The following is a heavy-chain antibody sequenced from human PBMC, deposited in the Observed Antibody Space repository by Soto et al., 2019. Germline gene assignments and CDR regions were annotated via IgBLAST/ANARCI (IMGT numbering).Heavy chain of an antibody. D-gene: IGHD3-10*01. J-gene: IGHJ3*02. CDR3: ARYVLLWWANDAFDI. CDR1: GYTFTSYD. Sequence: ASVKVSCKASGYTFTSYDINCVRQATGQGLEWMGWINPNSGNTGYAQKFQGRVTMTRNTSISTAYMELSSLRSEDTAVYYCARYVLLWWANDAFDIWGQGTMVTVSS. V-gene: IGHV1-8*01. CDR2: INPNSGNT.